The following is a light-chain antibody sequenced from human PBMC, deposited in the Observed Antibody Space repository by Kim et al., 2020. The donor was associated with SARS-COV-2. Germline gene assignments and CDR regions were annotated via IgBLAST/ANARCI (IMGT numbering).Light chain of an antibody. V-gene: IGLV3-1*01. CDR3: QAWDSSTGF. CDR1: KLGDKY. J-gene: IGLJ1*01. CDR2: QDS. Sequence: SYELTQPPSMSVSPGQTASITCSGDKLGDKYACWYQQKPGQSPVLVIYQDSKRPSGIPERFSGSNSGNTATLTISGTQAMDEADYYCQAWDSSTGFFGTG.